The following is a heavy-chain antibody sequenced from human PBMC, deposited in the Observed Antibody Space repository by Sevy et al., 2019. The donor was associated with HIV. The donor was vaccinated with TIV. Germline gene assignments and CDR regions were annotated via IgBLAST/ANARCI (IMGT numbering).Heavy chain of an antibody. CDR2: IGSTSSTI. J-gene: IGHJ6*02. V-gene: IGHV3-48*02. D-gene: IGHD3-3*01. Sequence: GGSLRLSCAAPGFTFSSYGMNWVRQAPGKGLEWVSYIGSTSSTISYAASVKGRFTISRDNAKSSLYLQMNSLRDEDTAVYYCARAWSGLYGLDVWGQGTTVTVSS. CDR3: ARAWSGLYGLDV. CDR1: GFTFSSYG.